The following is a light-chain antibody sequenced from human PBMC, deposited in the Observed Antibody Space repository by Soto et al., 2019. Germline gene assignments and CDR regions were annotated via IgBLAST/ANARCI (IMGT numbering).Light chain of an antibody. CDR3: QQYDKYST. CDR1: QTISVS. J-gene: IGKJ1*01. Sequence: IQMTQSPSTLSASVGDTVTITCRASQTISVSLAWYRQKPGKAPKLLIYDASTLQVGVPSRFSGSGSGTEFTLTVTRLQPDDFATYFCQQYDKYSTFGHGTKV. CDR2: DAS. V-gene: IGKV1-5*01.